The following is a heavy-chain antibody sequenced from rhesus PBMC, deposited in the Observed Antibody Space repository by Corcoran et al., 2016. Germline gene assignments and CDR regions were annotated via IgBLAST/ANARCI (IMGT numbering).Heavy chain of an antibody. D-gene: IGHD6-31*01. CDR3: ARVLAAAGTLGVSLRFDV. CDR2: IYWHDSK. V-gene: IGHV2-95*01. J-gene: IGHJ5-1*01. CDR1: GFSISTSGTG. Sequence: QVTLKESGPALGKPTQTLTLTCTSSGFSISTSGTGLVWIRKPPGKALEWLLSIYWHDSKYYSTSLKSRLTISKDTSKNQVVFIMTNMDPVDTATYYCARVLAAAGTLGVSLRFDVWGPGVLVTVSS.